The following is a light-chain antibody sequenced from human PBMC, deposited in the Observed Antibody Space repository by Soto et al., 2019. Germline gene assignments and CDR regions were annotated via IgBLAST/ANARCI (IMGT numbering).Light chain of an antibody. CDR3: QHYGTSRPST. CDR2: GAS. CDR1: QTISSTS. J-gene: IGKJ3*01. V-gene: IGKV3-20*01. Sequence: EVGLSQCTQTLSLSSGVSATLSCGARQTISSTSLAWYQQRPGQAPRLLIYGASTRATGIPDRFSGRGSGTDFALTISRLEPEEYAVYYCQHYGTSRPSTFGPGTKVDIK.